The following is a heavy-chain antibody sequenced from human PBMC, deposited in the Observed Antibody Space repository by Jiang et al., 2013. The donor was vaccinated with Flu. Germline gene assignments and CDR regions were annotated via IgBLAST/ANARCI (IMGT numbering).Heavy chain of an antibody. CDR3: ARGANSGSYYFAFDI. Sequence: ISCKGSGYSFTSYWISWVRQMPGKGLEWMGRIDPSDSYTNYSPSFQGHVTISADKSISTAYLQWSSLKASDTAMYYCARGANSGSYYFAFDIWGQGTMVTVSS. D-gene: IGHD1-26*01. V-gene: IGHV5-10-1*01. CDR1: GYSFTSYW. CDR2: IDPSDSYT. J-gene: IGHJ3*02.